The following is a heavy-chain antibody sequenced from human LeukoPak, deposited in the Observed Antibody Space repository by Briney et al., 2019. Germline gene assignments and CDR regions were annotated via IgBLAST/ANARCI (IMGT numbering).Heavy chain of an antibody. V-gene: IGHV3-30-3*01. Sequence: GRSLRLSCAASGFTFSSYAMHWVRQAPGKGLEWVAVISYDGSNKYYADSVKGRFTISRDNSKNTLYLQMNSLRAEDTAVYYCARSYVRGWYEVGGIDYWGQGTLATVSS. CDR1: GFTFSSYA. D-gene: IGHD6-19*01. J-gene: IGHJ4*02. CDR3: ARSYVRGWYEVGGIDY. CDR2: ISYDGSNK.